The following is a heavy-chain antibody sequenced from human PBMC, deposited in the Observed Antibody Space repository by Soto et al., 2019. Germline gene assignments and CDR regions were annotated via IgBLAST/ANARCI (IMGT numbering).Heavy chain of an antibody. CDR2: TYYRSRWYN. D-gene: IGHD1-7*01. J-gene: IGHJ6*03. Sequence: SQTLSLTCAISGDSVSSNSAAWNWIRQSPSRGLEWLGRTYYRSRWYNDYAVSVRSRITVNADTSKNQFSLQLTSVTPEDTAVYYCAGTTSHQWYYMDVWGKGTTVTVSS. V-gene: IGHV6-1*01. CDR3: AGTTSHQWYYMDV. CDR1: GDSVSSNSAA.